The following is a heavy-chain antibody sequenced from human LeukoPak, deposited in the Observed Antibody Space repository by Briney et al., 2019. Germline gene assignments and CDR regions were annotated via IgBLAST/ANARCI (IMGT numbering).Heavy chain of an antibody. Sequence: GGSLRLSCTASGFTFSIYSMNWVRQAPGKGLEWVSSISSSSSSIYYADSVKGQFTISRDNAKNSLYLQMNNLRVQDTAVYYCARVLPYDYINRFDRWGQGTLVTVSS. J-gene: IGHJ5*02. D-gene: IGHD4-11*01. CDR1: GFTFSIYS. V-gene: IGHV3-21*01. CDR2: ISSSSSSI. CDR3: ARVLPYDYINRFDR.